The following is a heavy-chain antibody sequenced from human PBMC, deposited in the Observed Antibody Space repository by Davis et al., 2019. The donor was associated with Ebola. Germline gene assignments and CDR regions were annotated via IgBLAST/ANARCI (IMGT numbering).Heavy chain of an antibody. Sequence: ASVKVSCKASGYTFTSYGISWVRQAPGQGLEWMGWISAYNGNTNYAQKLQGRVTMTTDTATSTAYMELSSLRSEDTAVYYCAEGVAYSSSWCLARFDSWGQGTLVTVSS. CDR1: GYTFTSYG. V-gene: IGHV1-18*01. CDR2: ISAYNGNT. CDR3: AEGVAYSSSWCLARFDS. J-gene: IGHJ4*02. D-gene: IGHD6-13*01.